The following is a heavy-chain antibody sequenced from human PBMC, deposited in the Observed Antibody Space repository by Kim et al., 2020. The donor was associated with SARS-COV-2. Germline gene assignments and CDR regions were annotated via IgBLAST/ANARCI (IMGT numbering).Heavy chain of an antibody. J-gene: IGHJ5*02. CDR3: ARSFNSPTLEDYYGSGSYYGTWFDP. CDR2: IYYSGST. V-gene: IGHV4-59*01. CDR1: GGSISSYY. Sequence: SETLSLTCTVSGGSISSYYWSWIRQPPGKGLEWIGYIYYSGSTNYNPSLKSRVTISVDTSKNQFSLKLSSVTAADTAVYYCARSFNSPTLEDYYGSGSYYGTWFDPWGQGTLVTVSS. D-gene: IGHD3-10*01.